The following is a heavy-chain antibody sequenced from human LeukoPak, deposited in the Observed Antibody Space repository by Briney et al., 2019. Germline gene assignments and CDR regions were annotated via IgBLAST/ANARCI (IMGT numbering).Heavy chain of an antibody. V-gene: IGHV5-51*01. CDR3: ARHIGLTTRYLDY. Sequence: GESLKISCKGSEYSFTTYWIGCVRQMPGKGLEWMAMIYPGDSDTTYSPSFQGHVTISADKSISTAYLQWSSLKASDTAMYYCARHIGLTTRYLDYWGQGTLVTVSS. J-gene: IGHJ4*02. CDR1: EYSFTTYW. CDR2: IYPGDSDT. D-gene: IGHD4/OR15-4a*01.